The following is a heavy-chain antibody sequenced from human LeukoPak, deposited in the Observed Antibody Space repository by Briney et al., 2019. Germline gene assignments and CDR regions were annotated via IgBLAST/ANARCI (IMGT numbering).Heavy chain of an antibody. CDR2: IYSGGST. CDR3: ARDELYYYGSGSFY. D-gene: IGHD3-10*01. Sequence: GGSLRLSCAASGFTVSSNYMSWVRQAPGKGWEGASVIYSGGSTYYADSVKGRFTISRDNSKNTLYLQMNSLRAEDTAVYYCARDELYYYGSGSFYWGQGTLVTVSS. V-gene: IGHV3-66*01. CDR1: GFTVSSNY. J-gene: IGHJ4*02.